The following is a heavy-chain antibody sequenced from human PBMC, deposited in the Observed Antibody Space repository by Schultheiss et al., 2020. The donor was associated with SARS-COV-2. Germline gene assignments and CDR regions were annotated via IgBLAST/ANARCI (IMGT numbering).Heavy chain of an antibody. CDR1: GFTFSSYG. V-gene: IGHV3-33*08. CDR3: ARDRVRERGMVVAATCFDY. J-gene: IGHJ4*02. Sequence: GGSLRLSCAASGFTFSSYGMHWVRQAPGKGLEWVAVIWYDGSNKYYADSVKGRFTISRDNSKNSLYLQMNSLRAEDTAVYFCARDRVRERGMVVAATCFDYWGQGTLVTVSS. CDR2: IWYDGSNK. D-gene: IGHD2-15*01.